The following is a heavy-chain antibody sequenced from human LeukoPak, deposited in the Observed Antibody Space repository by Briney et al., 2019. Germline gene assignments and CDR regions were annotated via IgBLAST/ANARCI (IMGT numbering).Heavy chain of an antibody. CDR3: ARQRVEMATAPIGDFDY. J-gene: IGHJ4*02. CDR1: GYSFTSYW. V-gene: IGHV5-51*01. CDR2: IYPGDSDT. Sequence: GESLKISCKGSGYSFTSYWIGWVRQMPGKGLEWMGIIYPGDSDTRYSPSFQGQVTTSADKSISTAYLQWSSLKASDTAMYYCARQRVEMATAPIGDFDYWGQGTLVIVSS. D-gene: IGHD5-24*01.